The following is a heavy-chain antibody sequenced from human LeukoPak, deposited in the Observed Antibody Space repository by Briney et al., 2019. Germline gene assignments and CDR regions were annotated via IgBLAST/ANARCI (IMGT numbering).Heavy chain of an antibody. CDR1: GGSISSSSYY. V-gene: IGHV4-39*01. CDR3: AGAPLRYFDWLLGENYFDY. J-gene: IGHJ4*02. D-gene: IGHD3-9*01. Sequence: PSETLSLTCTVSGGSISSSSYYWGWIRQPPGKGLEWIGSIYYSGSTYYNPSLKSRVTISVDTSKNQFSLKLSSVTAADTAVYYCAGAPLRYFDWLLGENYFDYWGQGTLVTVSS. CDR2: IYYSGST.